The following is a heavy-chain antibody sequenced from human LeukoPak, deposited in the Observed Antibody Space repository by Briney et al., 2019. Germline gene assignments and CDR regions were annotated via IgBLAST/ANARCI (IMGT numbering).Heavy chain of an antibody. CDR3: ARLSAYYYGSYFYYYMDV. CDR2: IKEDAGEI. D-gene: IGHD3-10*01. V-gene: IGHV3-7*01. CDR1: GFTFSRYW. Sequence: PGGSLRLSCAASGFTFSRYWMSWVRQVPGKGLEWVANIKEDAGEIYYVDSVKGRFTISRDNAKNSLYLQMDSLRAEDTAVYYCARLSAYYYGSYFYYYMDVWGKGTTVTVSS. J-gene: IGHJ6*03.